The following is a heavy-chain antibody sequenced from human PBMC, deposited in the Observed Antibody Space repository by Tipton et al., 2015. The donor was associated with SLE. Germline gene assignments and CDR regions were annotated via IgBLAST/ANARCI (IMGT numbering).Heavy chain of an antibody. D-gene: IGHD4-17*01. Sequence: TLSLTCSVSGGSMNTHYWTWIRQPAGKGLEWIGQVDSSGTTNYNPSLKSRVTISLDASKSHIYLSLMHVTASDTVVYYCSRGTRGLRLDYWGQGLLFAFSS. CDR3: SRGTRGLRLDY. CDR1: GGSMNTHY. CDR2: VDSSGTT. V-gene: IGHV4-4*07. J-gene: IGHJ4*02.